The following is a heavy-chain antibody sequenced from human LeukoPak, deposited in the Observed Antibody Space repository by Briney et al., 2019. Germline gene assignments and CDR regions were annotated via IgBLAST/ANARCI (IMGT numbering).Heavy chain of an antibody. CDR3: ARNRYSSSCSDY. CDR2: ISSNSRYI. V-gene: IGHV3-21*06. D-gene: IGHD6-13*01. CDR1: GFTFSTYS. Sequence: GGSLRLSCAASGFTFSTYSMNWVRQAPGKGLEWVSSISSNSRYIYNADSMRGRFTISRDNAKNSLYLQMNSLKPEDTAVYYCARNRYSSSCSDYWGQGTLVTVSS. J-gene: IGHJ4*02.